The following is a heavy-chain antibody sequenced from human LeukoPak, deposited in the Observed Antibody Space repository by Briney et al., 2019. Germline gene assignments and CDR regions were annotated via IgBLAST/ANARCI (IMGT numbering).Heavy chain of an antibody. CDR2: ISSSGSTI. CDR3: ARRGSSVVVVAATGSDAFDI. Sequence: GGSLRLSCAASGFTFSSYEMNWVRQAPGKGLEWVSYISSSGSTIYYADPVKGRFTISRDNAKNSLYLQMNSLKAEDTAVYYCARRGSSVVVVAATGSDAFDIWGQGTMVTVSS. J-gene: IGHJ3*02. V-gene: IGHV3-48*03. D-gene: IGHD2-15*01. CDR1: GFTFSSYE.